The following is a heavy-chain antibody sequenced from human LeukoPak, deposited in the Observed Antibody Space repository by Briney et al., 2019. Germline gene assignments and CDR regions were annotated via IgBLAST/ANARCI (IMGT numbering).Heavy chain of an antibody. CDR1: GFTFSSYE. V-gene: IGHV3-48*03. J-gene: IGHJ4*02. D-gene: IGHD4-17*01. CDR2: ISSSGSTI. CDR3: AMSRATAPTRPFDY. Sequence: PGGSLRLSCAASGFTFSSYEMNWVRQAPGKGLEWVSYISSSGSTIYYADSVKGRFTISRDNAKNSLYLQMNSLRAEDTAVYYCAMSRATAPTRPFDYWGQGTLVTVSS.